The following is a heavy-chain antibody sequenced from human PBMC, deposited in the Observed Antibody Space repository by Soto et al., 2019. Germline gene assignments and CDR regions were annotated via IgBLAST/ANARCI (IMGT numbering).Heavy chain of an antibody. J-gene: IGHJ4*02. CDR3: ARAPPPRITMIDGGDY. D-gene: IGHD3-22*01. Sequence: QVQLVQSGAEVKKPGSSVKVSCKASGGTFSSYAISWVRQAPGQGLAWMGGIIPIFGTANYAQKFQGRATITADESTSTAYMELSSLRSEDTAVYYCARAPPPRITMIDGGDYWGQGTLVTVSS. CDR2: IIPIFGTA. CDR1: GGTFSSYA. V-gene: IGHV1-69*01.